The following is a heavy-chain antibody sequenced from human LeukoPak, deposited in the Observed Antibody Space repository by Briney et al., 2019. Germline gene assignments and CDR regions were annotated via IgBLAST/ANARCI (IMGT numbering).Heavy chain of an antibody. CDR3: AKDPNFYYCMDV. Sequence: GGSLRLSCAASGFTFSSYEMNWVRQAPGKGLEWVSTISGRRDSTSYADSVKGRFTISRDNSKNTLYLQMNSLRAEDTAVYYCAKDPNFYYCMDVWGKGTTVTISS. J-gene: IGHJ6*03. V-gene: IGHV3-23*01. CDR2: ISGRRDST. CDR1: GFTFSSYE.